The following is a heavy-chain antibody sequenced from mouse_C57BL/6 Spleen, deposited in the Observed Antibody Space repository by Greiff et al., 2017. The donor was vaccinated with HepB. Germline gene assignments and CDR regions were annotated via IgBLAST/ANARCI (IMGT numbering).Heavy chain of an antibody. D-gene: IGHD3-2*02. J-gene: IGHJ2*01. V-gene: IGHV1-55*01. CDR1: GYTFTSYW. CDR3: ARGSSGHYYFDY. Sequence: LQPGAELVKPGASVKMSCKASGYTFTSYWITWVKQRPGQGLEWIGEIYPGSGSTNYNEKFKSKATQTVDTSSSTAYMQLSSLTSEDSAVYYSARGSSGHYYFDYWGQGTTLTVSS. CDR2: IYPGSGST.